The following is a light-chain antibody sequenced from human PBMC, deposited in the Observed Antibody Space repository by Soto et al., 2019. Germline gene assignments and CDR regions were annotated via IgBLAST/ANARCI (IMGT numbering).Light chain of an antibody. J-gene: IGKJ4*01. CDR3: QQYNNWPPLT. V-gene: IGKV3-15*01. CDR1: QSVSSN. Sequence: VMTQSPATLSVSPGERATLSCRASQSVSSNLAWYQQKPGQAPRLLIYGASTRATGIPARFSGSGSGTEFTLTISSLQSEDFAVYYCQQYNNWPPLTFGGGTKVDIK. CDR2: GAS.